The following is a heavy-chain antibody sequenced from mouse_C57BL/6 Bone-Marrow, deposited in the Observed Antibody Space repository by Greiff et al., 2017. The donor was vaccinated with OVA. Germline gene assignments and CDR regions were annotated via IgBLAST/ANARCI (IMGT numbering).Heavy chain of an antibody. CDR1: GYAFSSSW. D-gene: IGHD2-3*01. J-gene: IGHJ4*01. Sequence: QVQLQQSGPELVKPGASVKISCKASGYAFSSSWMNWVKQRPGKGLEWIGRIYPGDGDTNYNGKFKGKATLTADKSSSTAYMQLISLTSEDSAVYYCARNSVYDGYSLYAMDYWGQGTSVTVSS. CDR3: ARNSVYDGYSLYAMDY. V-gene: IGHV1-82*01. CDR2: IYPGDGDT.